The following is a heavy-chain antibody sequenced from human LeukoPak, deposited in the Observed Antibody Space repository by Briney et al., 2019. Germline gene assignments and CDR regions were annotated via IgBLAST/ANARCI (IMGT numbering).Heavy chain of an antibody. J-gene: IGHJ5*01. CDR2: INPSGGST. V-gene: IGHV1-46*01. Sequence: ASVKVSCKASGYTFTSYYMHWVRQAPGQGLEWMGIINPSGGSTSYAQKFQGRVTMTRDTSTSTVSMALSSLRSEDTPLYYCASGGAVAGSHRSKYNWFDSWGQGTLVTVSS. D-gene: IGHD6-19*01. CDR3: ASGGAVAGSHRSKYNWFDS. CDR1: GYTFTSYY.